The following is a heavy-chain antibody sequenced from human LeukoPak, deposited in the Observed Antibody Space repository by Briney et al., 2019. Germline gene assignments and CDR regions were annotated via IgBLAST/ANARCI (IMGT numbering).Heavy chain of an antibody. CDR3: AKMFNADVYFEY. CDR1: GGSISNYY. J-gene: IGHJ4*02. V-gene: IGHV4-4*07. CDR2: VYTTGTT. D-gene: IGHD2-2*01. Sequence: SETLSLTCTVSGGSISNYYWTWIRQPAGKGLEWIGRVYTTGTTNYNPSLKSRVTMSVDTSENQFSLKLSSVTAADTAVYYCAKMFNADVYFEYWGQGILVTVSS.